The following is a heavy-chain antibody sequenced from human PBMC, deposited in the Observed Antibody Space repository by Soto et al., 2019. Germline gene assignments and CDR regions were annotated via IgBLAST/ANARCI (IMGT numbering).Heavy chain of an antibody. J-gene: IGHJ6*02. Sequence: QVQLVQSGAEVKKPGASVKVSCKASGYTFTSYGISWVRQAPGQGLEWMGWIRAYNGNTNYAQKPXGSVTTTTATSTSTAYMELRSLRSDDTAVYYCVRDLPTMDVWGQGTTVTVSS. V-gene: IGHV1-18*01. CDR3: VRDLPTMDV. CDR1: GYTFTSYG. CDR2: IRAYNGNT.